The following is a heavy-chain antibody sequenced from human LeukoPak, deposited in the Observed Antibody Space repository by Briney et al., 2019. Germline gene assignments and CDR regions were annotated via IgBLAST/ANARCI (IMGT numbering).Heavy chain of an antibody. CDR1: GFTFSSSG. Sequence: GGSLRLSCAASGFTFSSSGMHWVRQAPGKGLEWVAFIGYDGSNKYYTGSVKGRFTISRDSFKNTLYLQMNSLRAEDTAVYYCAKRVTYGSGSLIDYWGQGTLVTVSS. V-gene: IGHV3-30*02. CDR2: IGYDGSNK. CDR3: AKRVTYGSGSLIDY. D-gene: IGHD3-10*01. J-gene: IGHJ4*02.